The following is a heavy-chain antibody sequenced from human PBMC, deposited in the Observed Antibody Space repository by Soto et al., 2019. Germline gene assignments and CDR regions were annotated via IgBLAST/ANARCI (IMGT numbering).Heavy chain of an antibody. CDR2: IKQDGSEK. CDR3: ARAMTTVTNHWFDP. D-gene: IGHD4-17*01. Sequence: GGSLRLSCAASGFTFSSYWMSWVRQAPGKGLEWVANIKQDGSEKYYVDSVKGRFTISRDNAKNSLYLQMNSLRAEDTAVYYCARAMTTVTNHWFDPWGQGTLVTVSS. V-gene: IGHV3-7*01. CDR1: GFTFSSYW. J-gene: IGHJ5*02.